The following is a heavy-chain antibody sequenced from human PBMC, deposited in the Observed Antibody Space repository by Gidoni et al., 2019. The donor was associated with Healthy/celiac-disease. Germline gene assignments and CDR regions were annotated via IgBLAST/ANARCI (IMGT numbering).Heavy chain of an antibody. J-gene: IGHJ6*02. D-gene: IGHD1-26*01. Sequence: SYAMHWVRQAPGKGLEWVAVISYDGSNKYYADSVKGRFTISRDNSKNTLYLQMNSLRAEDTAVYYCASDITWEGGLDYYYGMDVWGQGTTVTVSS. CDR3: ASDITWEGGLDYYYGMDV. V-gene: IGHV3-30-3*01. CDR1: SYA. CDR2: ISYDGSNK.